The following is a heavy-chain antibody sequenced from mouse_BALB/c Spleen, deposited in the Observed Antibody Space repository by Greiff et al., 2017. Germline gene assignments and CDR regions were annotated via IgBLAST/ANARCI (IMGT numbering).Heavy chain of an antibody. CDR3: AREYYYGSSNYAMDY. V-gene: IGHV14-3*02. Sequence: EVQLQESGAELVKPGASVKLSCTASGFNIKDTYMHWVKQRPEQGLEWIGRIDPANGNTKYDPKFQGKATITADTSSNTAYLQLSSLTSEDTAVYYCAREYYYGSSNYAMDYWGQGTSVTVSS. D-gene: IGHD1-1*01. J-gene: IGHJ4*01. CDR1: GFNIKDTY. CDR2: IDPANGNT.